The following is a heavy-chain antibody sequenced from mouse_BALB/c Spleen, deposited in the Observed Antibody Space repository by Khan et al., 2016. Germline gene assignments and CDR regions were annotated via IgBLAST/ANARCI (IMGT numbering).Heavy chain of an antibody. CDR3: ARDGGNLYFDV. CDR2: IRNKAIGYTT. V-gene: IGHV7-3*02. D-gene: IGHD2-1*01. CDR1: GFTFTDYY. Sequence: EVQLVESGGGLVQPGGSLRLSCATSGFTFTDYYMSWVRQPPGKALEWLGFIRNKAIGYTTEYSASVKGRFTISRDNSQSILYLQMNTLRAEDSATYYCARDGGNLYFDVWGAGTTVTVSS. J-gene: IGHJ1*01.